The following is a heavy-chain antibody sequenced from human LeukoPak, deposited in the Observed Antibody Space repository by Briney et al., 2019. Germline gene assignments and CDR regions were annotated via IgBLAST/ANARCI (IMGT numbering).Heavy chain of an antibody. CDR3: AKSRDGDAPPFDY. V-gene: IGHV3-30*18. D-gene: IGHD4-17*01. CDR1: GFTFGSRG. CDR2: IAYDGNDK. Sequence: GGSLRLSCEASGFTFGSRGMHWVRQAPGKGPEWVAVIAYDGNDKFYAESVKGRFTISRDNSKNTVHLQMNSLRPEDTAVYYCAKSRDGDAPPFDYWGQGTVVTVSS. J-gene: IGHJ4*02.